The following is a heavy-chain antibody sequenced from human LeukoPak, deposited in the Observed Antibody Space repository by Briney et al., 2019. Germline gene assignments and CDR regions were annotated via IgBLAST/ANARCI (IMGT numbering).Heavy chain of an antibody. CDR2: IWYDGNNK. J-gene: IGHJ6*02. V-gene: IGHV3-33*01. D-gene: IGHD6-13*01. Sequence: GGSLRLSCAASRFTFRDYGMHWVRQAPGKGLEWVAVIWYDGNNKYYADSVKGRFTISRDNSKNTLYLQMNSLRAEDTAVYSCARGQQPYYYYGMDVWGQGTTVTVSS. CDR3: ARGQQPYYYYGMDV. CDR1: RFTFRDYG.